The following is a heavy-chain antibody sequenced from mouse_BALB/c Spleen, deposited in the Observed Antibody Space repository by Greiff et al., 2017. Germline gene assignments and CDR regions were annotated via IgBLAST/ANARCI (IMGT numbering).Heavy chain of an antibody. Sequence: QVQLKESGAELVRPGVSVKISCKGSGYTFTDYAMHWVKQSHAKSLEWIGVISTYYGDASYNQKFKGKATMTVDKSSSTAYMELARLTSEDSAIYYCAREGVRRSWFAYWGQGTLVTVSA. CDR1: GYTFTDYA. CDR2: ISTYYGDA. D-gene: IGHD2-14*01. J-gene: IGHJ3*01. V-gene: IGHV1S137*01. CDR3: AREGVRRSWFAY.